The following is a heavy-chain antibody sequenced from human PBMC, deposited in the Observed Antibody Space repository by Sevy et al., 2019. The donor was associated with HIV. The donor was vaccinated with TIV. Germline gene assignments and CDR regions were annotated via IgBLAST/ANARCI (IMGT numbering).Heavy chain of an antibody. J-gene: IGHJ3*02. CDR2: VSYDGTTK. CDR1: GFTFSNYG. V-gene: IGHV3-30*18. Sequence: GGSLRLSCAASGFTFSNYGMHWVRQAPGKGLDWVAVVSYDGTTKYYAESVRGRFTISRDNSKNRVYLQMNSLRAEDTAVFYCAKGSKATDSALDIWGQGTMVTVSS. D-gene: IGHD3-22*01. CDR3: AKGSKATDSALDI.